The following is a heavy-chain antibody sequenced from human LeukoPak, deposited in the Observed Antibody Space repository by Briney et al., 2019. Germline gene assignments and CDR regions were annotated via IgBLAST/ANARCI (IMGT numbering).Heavy chain of an antibody. CDR1: GFTFSSYG. CDR2: ISGSGGST. V-gene: IGHV3-23*01. Sequence: PGGSLRLSCAASGFTFSSYGMSWVRQAPGKGLEWVSAISGSGGSTYYADSVKGRFTISRDNSKNTLYLQMNSLRAEDTAVYYCAKEKRVTMIVVADHDAFDIWGQGTMVTVSS. CDR3: AKEKRVTMIVVADHDAFDI. J-gene: IGHJ3*02. D-gene: IGHD3-22*01.